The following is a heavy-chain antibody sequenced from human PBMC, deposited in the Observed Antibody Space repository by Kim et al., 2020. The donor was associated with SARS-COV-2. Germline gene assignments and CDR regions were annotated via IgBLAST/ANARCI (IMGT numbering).Heavy chain of an antibody. J-gene: IGHJ3*02. Sequence: GGSLRLSCAASGFTFSSYEMNWVRQAPGKGLEWVSYISSSGSTIYYADSVKGRFTISRDNAKNSLYLQMNSLRAEDTAVYYCARDSDYGSGTLRIGAVDIWGQGTMVTVSS. CDR1: GFTFSSYE. V-gene: IGHV3-48*03. CDR3: ARDSDYGSGTLRIGAVDI. D-gene: IGHD3-10*01. CDR2: ISSSGSTI.